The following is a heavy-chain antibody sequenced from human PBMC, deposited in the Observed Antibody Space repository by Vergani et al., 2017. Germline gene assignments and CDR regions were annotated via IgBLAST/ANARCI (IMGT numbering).Heavy chain of an antibody. J-gene: IGHJ6*02. CDR2: ISSSSSYI. Sequence: EVQLVESGGGLVKPGGSLRLSCAASGFTFSSYSMNWVRQAPGKGLEWVSSISSSSSYIYYADSVKGRFTISRDNAKNSLYLQMNSLRAEDTAVYYCARDGTAAAGTGYYGMDVWGQGTTVTVSS. CDR1: GFTFSSYS. V-gene: IGHV3-21*01. D-gene: IGHD6-13*01. CDR3: ARDGTAAAGTGYYGMDV.